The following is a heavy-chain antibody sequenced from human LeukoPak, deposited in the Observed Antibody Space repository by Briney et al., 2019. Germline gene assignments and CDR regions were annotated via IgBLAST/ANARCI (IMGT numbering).Heavy chain of an antibody. J-gene: IGHJ4*02. Sequence: PSETLSLTCAVYGGSFSGYYWSWIRQPPGKGLEWIGEINHSGSTNYNPSLESRVTISVDTSKNQFSLKLSSVTAADTAVYYCARGHYKRLGPLGYWGQGTLVTVSS. D-gene: IGHD4-11*01. CDR3: ARGHYKRLGPLGY. V-gene: IGHV4-34*01. CDR2: INHSGST. CDR1: GGSFSGYY.